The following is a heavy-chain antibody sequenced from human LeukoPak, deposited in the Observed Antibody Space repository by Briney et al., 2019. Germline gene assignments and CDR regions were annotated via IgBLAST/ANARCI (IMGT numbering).Heavy chain of an antibody. Sequence: GGSLRLSCAASGFTFSSYAMSWLRQAPGKGLEWVSAISGSGGSTYYADSVKGRFTISRDNSKNTLYLQMNSLRAEDTAVYYCAKAAYGDSLPNYYYGMDVWGQGTTVTVSS. CDR1: GFTFSSYA. CDR2: ISGSGGST. D-gene: IGHD4-17*01. V-gene: IGHV3-23*01. CDR3: AKAAYGDSLPNYYYGMDV. J-gene: IGHJ6*02.